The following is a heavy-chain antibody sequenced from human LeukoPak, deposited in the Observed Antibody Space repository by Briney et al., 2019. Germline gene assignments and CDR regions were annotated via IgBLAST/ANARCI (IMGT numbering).Heavy chain of an antibody. CDR3: AKPIHYYYDSSGYFAFDI. D-gene: IGHD3-22*01. J-gene: IGHJ3*02. V-gene: IGHV3-23*01. Sequence: GGSLRLSCAASGFTFSSYNMNWVRQAPGKGLEWVSAISGSGGSTYYADSVKGRFTISRDNSKNTLYLQMNSLRAEDTAVYYCAKPIHYYYDSSGYFAFDIWGQGTMVTVSS. CDR2: ISGSGGST. CDR1: GFTFSSYN.